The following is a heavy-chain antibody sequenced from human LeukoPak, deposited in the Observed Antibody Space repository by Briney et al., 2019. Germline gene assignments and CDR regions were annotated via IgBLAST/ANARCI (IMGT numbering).Heavy chain of an antibody. J-gene: IGHJ4*02. Sequence: GSLRLSCVDSGFTFTNAWMSWVRQAPGKGLEWIGRIKSKTDGETTNYAEPVRGRFTISRDDSKSAVYLQMNCLKIEDTAVYYCTTDLGTYYHGSQRLIPIDYWGQGTLVTVSS. CDR1: GFTFTNAW. CDR2: IKSKTDGETT. D-gene: IGHD3-10*01. CDR3: TTDLGTYYHGSQRLIPIDY. V-gene: IGHV3-15*01.